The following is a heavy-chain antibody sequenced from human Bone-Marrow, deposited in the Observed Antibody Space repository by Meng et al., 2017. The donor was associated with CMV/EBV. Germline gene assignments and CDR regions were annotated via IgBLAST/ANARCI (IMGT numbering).Heavy chain of an antibody. J-gene: IGHJ4*02. Sequence: GGSLRLSCAASGFTFSSYWMHWVRHAPGKGLVWVSRINSDGSSTSYADSVKGRFTISRDNAKNTLYLQMNSLRAEDTAVYYCAKDLGLLLRVFDYWGQGTLVTVSS. CDR1: GFTFSSYW. D-gene: IGHD3-16*01. CDR3: AKDLGLLLRVFDY. V-gene: IGHV3-74*01. CDR2: INSDGSST.